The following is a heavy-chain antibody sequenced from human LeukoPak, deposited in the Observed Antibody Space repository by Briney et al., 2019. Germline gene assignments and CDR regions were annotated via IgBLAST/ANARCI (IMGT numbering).Heavy chain of an antibody. CDR1: GGTFSSYA. V-gene: IGHV1-69*13. Sequence: GASVKVSCKASGGTFSSYAISWVRQAPGQGLEWMGGIIPIFGTGNYAQKFQGRVTITADESTSTAYMELSSLRSEDTAVYYCVRVKQQLVTVWFSSYYYGMDVWGQGTTVTVSS. J-gene: IGHJ6*02. D-gene: IGHD6-13*01. CDR2: IIPIFGTG. CDR3: VRVKQQLVTVWFSSYYYGMDV.